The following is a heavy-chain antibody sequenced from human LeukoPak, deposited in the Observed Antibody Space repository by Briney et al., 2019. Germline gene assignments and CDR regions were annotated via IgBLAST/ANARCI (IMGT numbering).Heavy chain of an antibody. CDR2: IKQDGSEK. V-gene: IGHV3-7*01. J-gene: IGHJ4*02. CDR3: SRRLDY. CDR1: GFPFSDSW. Sequence: PGGSLRLSCAASGFPFSDSWMDGVRQAPGEGREWVANIKQDGSEKHYADSVKGRFTISRDNAKNSLFLQMNGLRAEDTAVYYCSRRLDYWGQGALVTVSS.